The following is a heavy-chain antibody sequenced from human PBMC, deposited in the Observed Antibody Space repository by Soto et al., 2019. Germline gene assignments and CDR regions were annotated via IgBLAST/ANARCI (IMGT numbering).Heavy chain of an antibody. V-gene: IGHV4-34*01. D-gene: IGHD3-9*01. CDR2: INDRGSI. J-gene: IGHJ2*01. CDR3: ARESHDILTGPPWVWYFDL. CDR1: GGSFSGYY. Sequence: QVQLQQWGAGPLRPLETLSLTCCVSGGSFSGYYWAWIRQSPGKGLEWIGQINDRGSINYNPSLKNRVSISVATSKNHYSLNLRSVTAADTAVYYCARESHDILTGPPWVWYFDLWGRGTLVTVSS.